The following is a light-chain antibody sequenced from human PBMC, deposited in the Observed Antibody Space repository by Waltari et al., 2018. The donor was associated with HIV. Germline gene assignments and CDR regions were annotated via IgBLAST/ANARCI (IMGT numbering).Light chain of an antibody. Sequence: QSVLTQPPSASGTPGQRVPIPCSGSNSAIGSPYVYWYHPLPGTAPKLLIYRDNQRPSGVPDRVSGSKSGTSASLAISGLRSEDEAEYFCAAWDDSLGGVVFGGGTKLTVL. CDR2: RDN. J-gene: IGLJ3*02. CDR1: NSAIGSPY. CDR3: AAWDDSLGGVV. V-gene: IGLV1-47*01.